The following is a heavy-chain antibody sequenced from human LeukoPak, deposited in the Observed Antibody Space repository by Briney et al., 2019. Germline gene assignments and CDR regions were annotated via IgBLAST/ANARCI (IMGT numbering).Heavy chain of an antibody. CDR3: AAAAMRNDY. CDR1: GGSISSSRYY. J-gene: IGHJ4*02. Sequence: SETLSLTCTVSGGSISSSRYYWGWIRQPPGRGLGWIGSIYYSGSTYYNPSLKSRVTISVDTSKNQFSLKLSSVTAADTAVYYCAAAAMRNDYWGQGTLVTVSS. CDR2: IYYSGST. D-gene: IGHD2-2*01. V-gene: IGHV4-39*01.